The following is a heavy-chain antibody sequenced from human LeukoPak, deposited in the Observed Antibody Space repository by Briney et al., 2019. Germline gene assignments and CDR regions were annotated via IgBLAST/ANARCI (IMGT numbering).Heavy chain of an antibody. Sequence: PSETLSLTCAVYGGSFSGYYWSWIRQPPGKGLEWIGEINHSGSTNYNPSLKSRVTISVDTSKNQFSLKLSSVTAADTAVYYCAREPAGVRSGSYYRHFDYWGQGTLVTVSS. V-gene: IGHV4-34*01. D-gene: IGHD3-10*01. J-gene: IGHJ4*02. CDR3: AREPAGVRSGSYYRHFDY. CDR2: INHSGST. CDR1: GGSFSGYY.